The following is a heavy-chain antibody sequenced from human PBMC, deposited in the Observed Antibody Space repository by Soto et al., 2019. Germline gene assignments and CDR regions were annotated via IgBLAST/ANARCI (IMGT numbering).Heavy chain of an antibody. CDR2: IYYSGST. J-gene: IGHJ4*02. CDR1: GGSISSGGYY. CDR3: ARVRRGVQKSIDY. D-gene: IGHD3-10*01. Sequence: QVQLQESGPGLVKPSQTLSLTCTVSGGSISSGGYYWSWIRQHPGKGLEWIGYIYYSGSTYYNPSLQCRVTIPDDTSKNQSALKLSSVTAADTAVYYCARVRRGVQKSIDYWGQGTLVTVSS. V-gene: IGHV4-31*03.